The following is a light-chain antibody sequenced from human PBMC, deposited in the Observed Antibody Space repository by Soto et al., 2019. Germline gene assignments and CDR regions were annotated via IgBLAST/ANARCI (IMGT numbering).Light chain of an antibody. CDR1: QSVSSSY. CDR2: GAS. CDR3: KQYGSSPLT. V-gene: IGKV3-20*01. Sequence: EIVLTQSPGTLSLSPGERATLSCRASQSVSSSYLARYQQKPGQAPRLLIYGASSRATGIPDRFSGSGSGTDFTLTISRLEPEDFAVYYCKQYGSSPLTFGGGTKVEIK. J-gene: IGKJ4*01.